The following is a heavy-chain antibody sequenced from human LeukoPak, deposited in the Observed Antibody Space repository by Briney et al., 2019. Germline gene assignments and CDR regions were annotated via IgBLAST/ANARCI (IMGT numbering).Heavy chain of an antibody. Sequence: SETLSLTCTVSGGSISSGSYYWSWIRQPAGKGLEWIGRIYTSGSTNYNPSLKSRVTISVDTSKNQFSLKLSSVTAADTAVYYCARVGDSSTYYYYYYMDVWGKGTTVTVSS. CDR1: GGSISSGSYY. D-gene: IGHD6-13*01. CDR2: IYTSGST. V-gene: IGHV4-61*02. J-gene: IGHJ6*03. CDR3: ARVGDSSTYYYYYYMDV.